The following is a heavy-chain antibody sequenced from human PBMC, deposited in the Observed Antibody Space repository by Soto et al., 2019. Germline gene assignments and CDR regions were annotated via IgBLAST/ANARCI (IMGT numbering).Heavy chain of an antibody. CDR3: ARVKGIQLWSPYYYYYGMDV. CDR2: IIPIFGTA. V-gene: IGHV1-69*13. Sequence: SVKVSCKASGGTFSSYAISWVRQAPGQGLEWMGGIIPIFGTANYAQKFQGRVTITADESTSTAYMELSSLRSEDTAVYYCARVKGIQLWSPYYYYYGMDVWGQGTTVTVSS. J-gene: IGHJ6*02. CDR1: GGTFSSYA. D-gene: IGHD5-18*01.